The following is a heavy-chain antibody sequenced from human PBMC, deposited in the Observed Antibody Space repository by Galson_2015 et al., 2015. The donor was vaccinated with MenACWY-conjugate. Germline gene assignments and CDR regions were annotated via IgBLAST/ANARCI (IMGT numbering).Heavy chain of an antibody. J-gene: IGHJ4*02. Sequence: SLRLSCAASGFTFSSYGMHWVRQAPGKGLEWVAFIRYDGSNKYYADSVKGRFTISRDNSKNTLYLQMNSLRAEDTAVYYCAKTEGRVVPAAIVYWGQGTLVTVSS. V-gene: IGHV3-30*02. CDR3: AKTEGRVVPAAIVY. CDR2: IRYDGSNK. CDR1: GFTFSSYG. D-gene: IGHD2-2*02.